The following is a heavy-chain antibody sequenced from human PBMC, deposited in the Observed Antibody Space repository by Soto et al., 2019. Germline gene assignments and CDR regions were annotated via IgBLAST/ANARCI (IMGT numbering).Heavy chain of an antibody. CDR3: ARDKLEWFGELINWFDP. Sequence: HPGGSLRLSCAASGFTFSSYAMHWVRQAPGKGLEWVAVISYDGSNKYYADSVKGRFTISRDNSKNTLYLQMNSLRAEDTAVYYCARDKLEWFGELINWFDPWGQGTLVTVSS. CDR2: ISYDGSNK. D-gene: IGHD3-10*01. J-gene: IGHJ5*02. V-gene: IGHV3-30-3*01. CDR1: GFTFSSYA.